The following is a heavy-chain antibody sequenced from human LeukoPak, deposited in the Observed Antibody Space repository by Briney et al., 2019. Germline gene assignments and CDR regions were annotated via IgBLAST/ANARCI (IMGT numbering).Heavy chain of an antibody. CDR3: AKDRFPPTGSHSGYYFDH. V-gene: IGHV3-23*01. J-gene: IGHJ4*02. Sequence: PGGSLRLSCAASGFTFSNYAMTWVRQAPGKGLEWVSSMGVGEASTEYADSVRGRFTISRDSSENTLYLQINSLRAEDTAVYYCAKDRFPPTGSHSGYYFDHWGQGTLVTVSS. D-gene: IGHD1-26*01. CDR2: MGVGEAST. CDR1: GFTFSNYA.